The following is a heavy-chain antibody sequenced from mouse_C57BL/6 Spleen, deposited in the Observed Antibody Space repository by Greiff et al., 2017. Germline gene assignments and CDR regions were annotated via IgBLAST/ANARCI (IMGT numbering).Heavy chain of an antibody. V-gene: IGHV5-17*01. CDR3: ARNGYDGFAY. J-gene: IGHJ3*01. Sequence: EVKLVESGGGLVKPGGSLKLSCAASGFTFSDYGMHWVRQAPEKGLEWVADISSGSSTIYYADKVKGRFTISRDNAKNTLFLQMTSLRSEDTAMYYCARNGYDGFAYWGQGTLVTVSA. CDR2: ISSGSSTI. D-gene: IGHD2-2*01. CDR1: GFTFSDYG.